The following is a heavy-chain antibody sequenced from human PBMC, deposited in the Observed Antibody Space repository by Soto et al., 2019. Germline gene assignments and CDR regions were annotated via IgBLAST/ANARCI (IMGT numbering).Heavy chain of an antibody. J-gene: IGHJ6*02. CDR1: GFTFSDYY. V-gene: IGHV3-11*06. Sequence: PGGSLRLSCAASGFTFSDYYMSWIRQAPGKGLEWVSYISSSSTKYADSVKGRFTISRENAKNSLYLQMNSLRAEDTAVYYCARDGSRYCSSASCLSGYYYYGMDVWGQGTTVTVSS. D-gene: IGHD2-2*01. CDR2: ISSSST. CDR3: ARDGSRYCSSASCLSGYYYYGMDV.